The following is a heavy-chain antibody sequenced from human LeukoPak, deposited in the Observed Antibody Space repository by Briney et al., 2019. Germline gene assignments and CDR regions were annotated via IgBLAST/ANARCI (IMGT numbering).Heavy chain of an antibody. CDR3: ARVLPRDILTGPLDY. CDR1: GGTFSSYA. V-gene: IGHV1-69*13. D-gene: IGHD3-9*01. CDR2: IIPIFGTA. Sequence: SVKVSCKASGGTFSSYAISWVRQAPGQGLEWMGGIIPIFGTANYAQKFQGRVTITADESTSTAYMELRSLRSDDTAVYYCARVLPRDILTGPLDYWGQGTLVTVSS. J-gene: IGHJ4*02.